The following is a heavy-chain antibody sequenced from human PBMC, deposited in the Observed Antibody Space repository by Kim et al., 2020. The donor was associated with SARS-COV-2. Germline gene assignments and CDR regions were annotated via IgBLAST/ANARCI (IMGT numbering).Heavy chain of an antibody. CDR1: GFTVSSNY. CDR3: ARAVIPPMVAALHDYYYYYGMDV. D-gene: IGHD2-15*01. V-gene: IGHV3-53*01. Sequence: GGSLRLSCAASGFTVSSNYMSWVRQAPGKGLEWVSVIYSGGSTYYADSVKGRFTISRDNSKNTLYLQMNSLRAEDTAVYYCARAVIPPMVAALHDYYYYYGMDVWGQGTTVTVSS. CDR2: IYSGGST. J-gene: IGHJ6*02.